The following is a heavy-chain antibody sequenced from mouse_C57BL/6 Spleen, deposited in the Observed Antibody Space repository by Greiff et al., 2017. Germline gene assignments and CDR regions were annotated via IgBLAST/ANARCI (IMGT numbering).Heavy chain of an antibody. Sequence: VKLQESGAELVKPGASVKMSCKASGYTFTSYWITWVKQRPGQGLEWIGDIYPGSGSTNYNEKFKSKATLTVDTSSSTAYMQLSSLTSEDSAVYYCARTDYYGSSEGDYWGQGTTLTVSS. CDR1: GYTFTSYW. CDR3: ARTDYYGSSEGDY. V-gene: IGHV1-55*01. D-gene: IGHD1-1*01. CDR2: IYPGSGST. J-gene: IGHJ2*01.